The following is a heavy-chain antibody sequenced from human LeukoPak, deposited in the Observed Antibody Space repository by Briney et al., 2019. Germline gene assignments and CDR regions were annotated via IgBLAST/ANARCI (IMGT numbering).Heavy chain of an antibody. Sequence: GGSLRLSCAASGFTFSSYSMNWVRQAPGKGLEWVSSITSSSSYIFYADSVKGRVTISRDNAKNTLYLQMNSLRAEDTAVYYCAGITMIRGVIGYWGQGTLVTVSS. D-gene: IGHD3-10*01. CDR2: ITSSSSYI. CDR3: AGITMIRGVIGY. CDR1: GFTFSSYS. J-gene: IGHJ4*02. V-gene: IGHV3-21*01.